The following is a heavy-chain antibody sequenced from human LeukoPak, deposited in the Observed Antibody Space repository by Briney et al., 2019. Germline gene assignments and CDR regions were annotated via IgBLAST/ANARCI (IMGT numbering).Heavy chain of an antibody. CDR1: GFTFSSYS. CDR3: ARTLAGSWGMDV. Sequence: GGSLRLSCAASGFTFSSYSMNWVRQAPGKGLEWVSSISSSSSYIYYADSVKGRFTISRDNAKNSLYLQMNSLRAEDTAVYYCARTLAGSWGMDVWGQGTTVTVSS. V-gene: IGHV3-21*01. CDR2: ISSSSSYI. J-gene: IGHJ6*02. D-gene: IGHD6-25*01.